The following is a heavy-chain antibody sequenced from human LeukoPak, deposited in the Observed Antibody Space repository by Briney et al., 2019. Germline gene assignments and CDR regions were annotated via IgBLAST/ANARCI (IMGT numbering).Heavy chain of an antibody. J-gene: IGHJ6*02. CDR3: ARSRTVTTGYYYYYYGMDV. CDR1: GGSFSGYY. CDR2: INHSGST. D-gene: IGHD4-17*01. V-gene: IGHV4-34*01. Sequence: PSETLSLTCAVYGGSFSGYYWSWIRQPPGKGLEWIGEINHSGSTNYNPSLKSRVTISVDTSKNQFSLKLSSVTAADTAVYYCARSRTVTTGYYYYYYGMDVWGQGTTVTVSS.